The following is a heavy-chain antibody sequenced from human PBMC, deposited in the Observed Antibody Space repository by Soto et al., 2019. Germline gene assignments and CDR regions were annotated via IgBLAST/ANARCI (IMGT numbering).Heavy chain of an antibody. CDR2: IYYSGST. V-gene: IGHV4-31*03. D-gene: IGHD6-6*01. CDR3: ARDPYSSSSGAAFDI. J-gene: IGHJ3*02. Sequence: PSETLSLTCTVSGGSISSGGYYWSWIRQHPGKGLEWIGYIYYSGSTYYDPSLKSRVTISVDTSKNQFSLKLSSVTAADTAVYYCARDPYSSSSGAAFDIWGQGTTVTVSS. CDR1: GGSISSGGYY.